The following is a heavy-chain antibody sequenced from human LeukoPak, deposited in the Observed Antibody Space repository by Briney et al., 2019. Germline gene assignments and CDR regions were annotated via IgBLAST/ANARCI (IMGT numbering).Heavy chain of an antibody. D-gene: IGHD3-9*01. CDR2: ISLDGATT. V-gene: IGHV3-23*01. Sequence: PGGSLRLSCAASGFTFSSYAMSWVRQAPGKGLEWVSGISLDGATTYYAGSVDGRFTISRDNSKNTLYLQMNSLRADDTAVYYCVKDHGWLLYSWGQGTLVTVSS. CDR3: VKDHGWLLYS. J-gene: IGHJ4*02. CDR1: GFTFSSYA.